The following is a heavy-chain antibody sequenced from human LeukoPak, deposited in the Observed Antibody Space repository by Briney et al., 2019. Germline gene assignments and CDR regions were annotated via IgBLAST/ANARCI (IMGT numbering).Heavy chain of an antibody. CDR3: ARAYYGSGSYSLDY. CDR1: RFTFSSYE. Sequence: PGGSLRLSCAASRFTFSSYEMNWVRQAPGKGLEWVSYISSSGDTIYYAGSVKGRFTISRDNAKNSLYLQMNSLRAEDTAVYYCARAYYGSGSYSLDYWGQGTLVTVSS. J-gene: IGHJ4*02. V-gene: IGHV3-48*03. CDR2: ISSSGDTI. D-gene: IGHD3-10*01.